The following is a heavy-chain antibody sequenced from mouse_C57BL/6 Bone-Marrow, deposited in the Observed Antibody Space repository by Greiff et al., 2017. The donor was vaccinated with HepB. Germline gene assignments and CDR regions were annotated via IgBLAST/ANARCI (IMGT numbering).Heavy chain of an antibody. CDR2: IWSGGST. V-gene: IGHV2-2*01. Sequence: QVQLKESGPGLVQPSQSLSITCTVSGFSLTSYGVHWVRQSPGKGLEWLGVIWSGGSTDYNAAFISRLSISKDNSKSQVFFKMNSLHADDTAIYYCARRHYGRDFDVWGTGTTVTVSS. J-gene: IGHJ1*03. CDR1: GFSLTSYG. CDR3: ARRHYGRDFDV. D-gene: IGHD1-1*01.